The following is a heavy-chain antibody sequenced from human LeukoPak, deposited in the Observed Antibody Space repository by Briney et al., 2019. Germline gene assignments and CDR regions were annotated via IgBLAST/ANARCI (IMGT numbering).Heavy chain of an antibody. Sequence: GGSLRLSCAASGFTISDYGLVWVRQAPGKGLEWVANIKQDGSEKYYVDSVKGRFTISRDNAKNSLYLQMNSLRAEDTAVYYCARGGLYCSGGSCYLVYWGQGTLVTVSS. J-gene: IGHJ4*02. CDR3: ARGGLYCSGGSCYLVY. D-gene: IGHD2-15*01. CDR1: GFTISDYG. V-gene: IGHV3-7*01. CDR2: IKQDGSEK.